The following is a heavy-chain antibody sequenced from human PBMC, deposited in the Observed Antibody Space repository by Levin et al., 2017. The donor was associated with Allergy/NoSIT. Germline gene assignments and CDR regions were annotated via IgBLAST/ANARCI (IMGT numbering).Heavy chain of an antibody. CDR1: GGSFSGYY. CDR3: ARGITGDIVVVPAALYYFDY. D-gene: IGHD2-2*01. J-gene: IGHJ4*02. Sequence: SQTLSLTCAVYGGSFSGYYWSWIRQPPGKGLEWIGEINHSGSTNYNPSLKSRVTISVDTSKNQFSLKLSSVTAADTAVYYCARGITGDIVVVPAALYYFDYWGQGTLVTVSS. V-gene: IGHV4-34*01. CDR2: INHSGST.